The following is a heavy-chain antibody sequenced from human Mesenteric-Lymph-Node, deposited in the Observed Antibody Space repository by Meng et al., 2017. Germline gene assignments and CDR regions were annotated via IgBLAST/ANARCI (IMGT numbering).Heavy chain of an antibody. CDR2: ISSSSHAI. CDR3: ARVTGNGRADQILDY. D-gene: IGHD1-14*01. CDR1: GFTFSSYE. Sequence: GESLKISCAASGFTFSSYEMHWVRQAPGKGLEWISYISSSSHAIYYADSVKGRFTMSRDNAENSLYLQMNNLRAEDAGIYYCARVTGNGRADQILDYWGQGTLVTVSS. V-gene: IGHV3-48*03. J-gene: IGHJ4*02.